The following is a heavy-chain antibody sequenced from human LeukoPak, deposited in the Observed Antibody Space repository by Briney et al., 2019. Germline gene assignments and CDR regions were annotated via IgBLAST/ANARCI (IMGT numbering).Heavy chain of an antibody. CDR1: GGSISRDY. V-gene: IGHV4-59*01. Sequence: PSETLSLTCTVSGGSISRDYWSWIRQPPGKGLEWIGYIYYTGSTNYNPSLKSRVTISVDTSKNQFSLKLSSVTAADTAVHYCTRDLNLGGQGTLVSVSS. J-gene: IGHJ4*02. CDR3: TRDLNL. CDR2: IYYTGST.